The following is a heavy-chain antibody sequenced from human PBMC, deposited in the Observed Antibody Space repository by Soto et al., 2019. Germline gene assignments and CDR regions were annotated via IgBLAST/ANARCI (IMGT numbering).Heavy chain of an antibody. Sequence: GGSLRLSCTASGFTFGDYAMSWVRQAPGKGLEWVGFIRSKAYGGKTEYAASVKGRFTISRDDSKSIAYLQMNSLKTEDTAVYYCTRWFTIFGVVMNDYGGQGTLVTVSS. D-gene: IGHD3-3*01. V-gene: IGHV3-49*04. CDR1: GFTFGDYA. CDR2: IRSKAYGGKT. J-gene: IGHJ4*02. CDR3: TRWFTIFGVVMNDY.